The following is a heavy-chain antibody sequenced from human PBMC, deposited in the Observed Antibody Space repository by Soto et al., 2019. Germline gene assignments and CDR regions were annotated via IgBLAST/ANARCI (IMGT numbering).Heavy chain of an antibody. Sequence: QVQLVESGGGLVKPGGSLRLSCAASGFTFSDYYMSWIRQAPGKGLEWVSYISSSSSYTNYADSVKGRFTISRDNAKNSLYLQMNSLRAEDTAVYYCARGDCSGGSCYHGGMDVWGQGTTVTVSS. V-gene: IGHV3-11*05. J-gene: IGHJ6*02. CDR1: GFTFSDYY. CDR3: ARGDCSGGSCYHGGMDV. CDR2: ISSSSSYT. D-gene: IGHD2-15*01.